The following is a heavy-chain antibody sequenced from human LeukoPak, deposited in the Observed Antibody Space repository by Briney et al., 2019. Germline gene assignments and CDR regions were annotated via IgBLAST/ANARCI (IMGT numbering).Heavy chain of an antibody. D-gene: IGHD6-6*01. Sequence: GGSLRLSCAASGFTFSTYSMKWVRQAPGKGLEWLSYISYSSSVIFYADSVKGRFTISRDNAKNSLYLQMNSLRDEDTAVYYCAREYSSSSGSVSDYWGQGTLVTVSS. CDR3: AREYSSSSGSVSDY. V-gene: IGHV3-48*02. CDR2: ISYSSSVI. J-gene: IGHJ4*02. CDR1: GFTFSTYS.